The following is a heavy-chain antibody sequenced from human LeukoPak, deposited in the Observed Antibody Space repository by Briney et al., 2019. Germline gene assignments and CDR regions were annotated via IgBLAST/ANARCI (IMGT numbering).Heavy chain of an antibody. CDR2: IYHSGST. V-gene: IGHV4-30-2*01. J-gene: IGHJ4*02. CDR1: GGSISSGGYY. D-gene: IGHD1-7*01. Sequence: SQTLSLTCTVSGGSISSGGYYWSWIRQPPGKGLEWIGYIYHSGSTYYNPSLKSRVTISVDRSKNQFSLKLSSVTAADTAVYYCARRRSYNWNYGGSFDYWGQGTLVTVSS. CDR3: ARRRSYNWNYGGSFDY.